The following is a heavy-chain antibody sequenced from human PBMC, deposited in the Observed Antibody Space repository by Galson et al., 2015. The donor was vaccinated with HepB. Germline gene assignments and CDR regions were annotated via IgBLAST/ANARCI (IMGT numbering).Heavy chain of an antibody. J-gene: IGHJ4*02. CDR1: GDSVSSNSAA. V-gene: IGHV6-1*01. Sequence: CAISGDSVSSNSAAWNWIRQSPSRGLEWLGRTYYRSKWYNDYAVSVKSRITINPDTSKNQFSLQLNSVTAADTAVYYCASRSRSGAAAGTREFDYWGQGTLVTVSS. CDR3: ASRSRSGAAAGTREFDY. CDR2: TYYRSKWYN. D-gene: IGHD6-13*01.